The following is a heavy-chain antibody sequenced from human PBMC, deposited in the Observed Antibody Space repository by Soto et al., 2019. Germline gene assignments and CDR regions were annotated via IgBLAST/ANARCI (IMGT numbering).Heavy chain of an antibody. CDR1: GCTFSSYA. J-gene: IGHJ4*02. Sequence: ASVKVSCKASGCTFSSYAISWVRQAPGQGLEWMGGIIPIFGTANYAQKFQGRVTITADESTSTAYMELSSLRSEETAVYYCARGLYAQYYHSSGYRGYWGQGTLFTVSS. CDR3: ARGLYAQYYHSSGYRGY. V-gene: IGHV1-69*13. CDR2: IIPIFGTA. D-gene: IGHD3-22*01.